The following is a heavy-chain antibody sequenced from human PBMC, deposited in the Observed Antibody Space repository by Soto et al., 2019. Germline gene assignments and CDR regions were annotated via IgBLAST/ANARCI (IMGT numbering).Heavy chain of an antibody. D-gene: IGHD1-26*01. CDR1: GFTFSSYA. V-gene: IGHV3-23*01. Sequence: GGSLRLSCAASGFTFSSYAMSWVRQAPGKGLEWVSAISGSGGRTYYADSVKGRFTISRDNSKNTLYLQRNSLRAEDTAVYYCAYPSSGSYRNDAFDIWGQGTMVTVS. J-gene: IGHJ3*02. CDR3: AYPSSGSYRNDAFDI. CDR2: ISGSGGRT.